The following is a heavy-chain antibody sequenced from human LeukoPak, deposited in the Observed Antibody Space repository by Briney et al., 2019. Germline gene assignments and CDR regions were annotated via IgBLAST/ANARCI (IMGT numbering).Heavy chain of an antibody. D-gene: IGHD3-16*02. J-gene: IGHJ4*02. CDR3: ARHGDGGVWGSYRYRYFDY. CDR1: GGSFSGYY. V-gene: IGHV4-34*01. Sequence: SETLSLTCAVYGGSFSGYYWSWIRQPPGKGLEWIGEINHSGSTNYNPSLKSRVTISVDTSKNQFSLKLSSVTAADTAVYYCARHGDGGVWGSYRYRYFDYWGQGTLVTVSS. CDR2: INHSGST.